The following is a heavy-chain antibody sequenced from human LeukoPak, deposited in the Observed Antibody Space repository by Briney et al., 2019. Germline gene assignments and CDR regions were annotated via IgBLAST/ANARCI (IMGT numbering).Heavy chain of an antibody. CDR3: AKCPYAVNWNLFDY. CDR2: ISGSGGST. Sequence: GGSLRLSCAASGFTFNSYTMTWVRQAPGKGLEWVSAISGSGGSTSYADSVKGRFTISRDNSKNTLYLQMNSLRTEDTAVYYCAKCPYAVNWNLFDYWGQGTLVTVSS. V-gene: IGHV3-23*01. J-gene: IGHJ4*02. CDR1: GFTFNSYT. D-gene: IGHD1-20*01.